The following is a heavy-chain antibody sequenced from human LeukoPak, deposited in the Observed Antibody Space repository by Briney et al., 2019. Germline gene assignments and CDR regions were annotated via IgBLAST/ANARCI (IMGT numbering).Heavy chain of an antibody. V-gene: IGHV3-30-3*01. J-gene: IGHJ4*02. CDR2: VSYDGSNE. CDR1: GFTFSYFP. D-gene: IGHD5-18*01. Sequence: GGSLRLSCAASGFTFSYFPMHWVRQAPGKGLEWVAVVSYDGSNEYYSDSVKGRFTISRDNSKNTLFLQMNSLRPDDTAAYYCARGTYSYGSYWGQGTLVIVSA. CDR3: ARGTYSYGSY.